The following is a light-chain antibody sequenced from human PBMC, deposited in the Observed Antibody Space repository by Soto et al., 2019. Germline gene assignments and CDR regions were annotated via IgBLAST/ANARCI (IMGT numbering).Light chain of an antibody. CDR1: QTVGGN. CDR3: QHYANWPLT. CDR2: GAS. J-gene: IGKJ4*01. Sequence: IVLTQSPGTLSLSPGERATLSCRASQTVGGNLAWYQQKPGQAPKLLISGASSRATGIPDRFSGSGSGTDFTLTITSLQSEDFAVYYCQHYANWPLTFGGGTKIESK. V-gene: IGKV3D-15*01.